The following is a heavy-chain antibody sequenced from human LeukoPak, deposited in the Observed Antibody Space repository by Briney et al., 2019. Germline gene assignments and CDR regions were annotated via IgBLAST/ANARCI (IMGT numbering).Heavy chain of an antibody. CDR3: ATHGESGIRYFDWLYSPIFDY. Sequence: GASVKVSCKASGGTFSSYAISWVRQAPGQGLEWMGGIIPIFGTANYAQKFQGRVTITADESTSTAYMELSSLRSEDTAVYYCATHGESGIRYFDWLYSPIFDYWSQGTLVTVSS. D-gene: IGHD3-9*01. CDR2: IIPIFGTA. V-gene: IGHV1-69*13. CDR1: GGTFSSYA. J-gene: IGHJ4*02.